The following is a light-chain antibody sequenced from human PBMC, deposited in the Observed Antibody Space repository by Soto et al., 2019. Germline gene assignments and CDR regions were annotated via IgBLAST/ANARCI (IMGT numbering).Light chain of an antibody. CDR2: RAS. CDR1: QSISSW. Sequence: DTQMTQSPSTLSASVGDRVTLTCRASQSISSWLAWYQQKPGKAPKLLIYRASSLESGVPSRCIGSGSRTYFTLTISSLQPDDFATYYCQQYNSYSITFGQGTKLEIK. V-gene: IGKV1-5*03. CDR3: QQYNSYSIT. J-gene: IGKJ2*01.